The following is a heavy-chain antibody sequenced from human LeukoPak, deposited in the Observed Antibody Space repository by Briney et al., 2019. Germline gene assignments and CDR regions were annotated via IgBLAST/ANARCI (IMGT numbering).Heavy chain of an antibody. Sequence: PSETLSLTCAVSGYSISSGYYWGWMRQPPGKRQEWIGSCYHGGRTHYNPSLRSRVTVSVDTSKNQFSLKLSSVTAADTAVYYCVRHVSPGDQLVRSYFDNWGQGTLVTVSS. J-gene: IGHJ4*02. CDR1: GYSISSGYY. CDR3: VRHVSPGDQLVRSYFDN. D-gene: IGHD6-6*01. V-gene: IGHV4-38-2*01. CDR2: CYHGGRT.